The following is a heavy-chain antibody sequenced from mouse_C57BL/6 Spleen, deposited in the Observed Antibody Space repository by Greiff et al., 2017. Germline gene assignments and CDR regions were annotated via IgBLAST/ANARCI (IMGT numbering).Heavy chain of an antibody. CDR1: GYTFTSYD. CDR3: GRGVYDYDSDWLAY. J-gene: IGHJ3*01. CDR2: IYPRDGST. Sequence: VQLQQSGPELVKPGASVKLSCKASGYTFTSYDINWVKQRPGQGLEWIGLIYPRDGSTTSNEKFKGKATLTVDTSSSTAYMKLHSLASEDSAVYFCGRGVYDYDSDWLAYWGQGTLVTVSA. V-gene: IGHV1-85*01. D-gene: IGHD2-4*01.